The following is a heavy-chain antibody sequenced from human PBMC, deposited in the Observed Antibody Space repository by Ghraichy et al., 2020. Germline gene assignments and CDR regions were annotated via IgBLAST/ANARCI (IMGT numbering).Heavy chain of an antibody. Sequence: ASVKVSCTASGYTFTDYGVTWVRQAPGQSLEWVGWISPYNGNKKYAQNLQGRVYMTTDLSTNTAYMELKSLRLDDTAIYYCARGDGWYVPWGQGTLVTVSS. D-gene: IGHD2-15*01. J-gene: IGHJ5*02. CDR3: ARGDGWYVP. CDR2: ISPYNGNK. CDR1: GYTFTDYG. V-gene: IGHV1-18*01.